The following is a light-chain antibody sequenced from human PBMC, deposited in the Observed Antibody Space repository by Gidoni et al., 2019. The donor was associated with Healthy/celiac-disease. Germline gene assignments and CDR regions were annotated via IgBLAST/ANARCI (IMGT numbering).Light chain of an antibody. Sequence: SYELTQPPSASVSPGQTARITCSGDALPNQYAYWYQQKPGQAPVMVIYKDSERPSGIPERFSGSSSGTTVTLTISGVQAEDEAEYHCQSADSSGTYVLFGGGTKLTVL. V-gene: IGLV3-25*03. J-gene: IGLJ2*01. CDR1: ALPNQY. CDR2: KDS. CDR3: QSADSSGTYVL.